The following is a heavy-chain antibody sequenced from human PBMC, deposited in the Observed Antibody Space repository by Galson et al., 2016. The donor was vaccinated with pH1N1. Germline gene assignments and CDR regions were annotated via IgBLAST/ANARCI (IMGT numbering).Heavy chain of an antibody. V-gene: IGHV5-51*01. CDR2: VYPGDSDT. D-gene: IGHD6-6*01. CDR1: GYIFSTFW. CDR3: ARHQSSSDDYFFYNMDV. Sequence: QSGAEVTKPGESLKISCKGSGYIFSTFWIGWVRQTPGKGLEWMGIVYPGDSDTRYNPSFKGQVTISVDKSISTAYLQWSSLKASDSAIYFCARHQSSSDDYFFYNMDVWGQGTTVTVSS. J-gene: IGHJ6*02.